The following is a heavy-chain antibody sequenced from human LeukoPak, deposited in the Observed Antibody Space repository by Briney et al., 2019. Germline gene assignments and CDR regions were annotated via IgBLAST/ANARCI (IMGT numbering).Heavy chain of an antibody. CDR3: AKEAVGTSCCPFDY. CDR1: GFTVSSNY. Sequence: GGSLRLSCAASGFTVSSNYMSWVRQAPGKGLEWVSVVYSGGSTYYADSVKGRFTISRDNSKNTLYLQMNSLRAEDTAVYYCAKEAVGTSCCPFDYWGQGTLVTVSS. J-gene: IGHJ4*02. V-gene: IGHV3-66*01. D-gene: IGHD2-2*01. CDR2: VYSGGST.